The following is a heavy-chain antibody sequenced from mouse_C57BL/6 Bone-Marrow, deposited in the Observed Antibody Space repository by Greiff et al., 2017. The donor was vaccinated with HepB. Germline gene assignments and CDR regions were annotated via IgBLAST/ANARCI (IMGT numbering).Heavy chain of an antibody. CDR1: GFTFSSYA. CDR3: ARDQKLPH. V-gene: IGHV5-4*01. J-gene: IGHJ3*01. Sequence: EVQRVESGGGLVKPGGSLKLSCAASGFTFSSYAMSWVRQTPEKRLEWVATISDGGSYTYYPDNVKGRFTISRDNAKNNLYLQMSHLKSEDTAMYYCARDQKLPHWGQGTLVTVSA. D-gene: IGHD2-1*01. CDR2: ISDGGSYT.